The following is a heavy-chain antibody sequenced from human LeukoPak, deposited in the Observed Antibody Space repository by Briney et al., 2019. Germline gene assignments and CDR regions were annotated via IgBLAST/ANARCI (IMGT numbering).Heavy chain of an antibody. CDR1: GYTFTSYY. Sequence: ASVKVSCKASGYTFTSYYMHWVRQAPGQGLEWMGIINPSGGSTSYAQKFQGRVTMTRDTSTSTVYMELSSLGSEDTAVYYCARDGVRIAVAGTRYDYWGQGTLVTVSS. D-gene: IGHD6-19*01. J-gene: IGHJ4*02. CDR3: ARDGVRIAVAGTRYDY. V-gene: IGHV1-46*01. CDR2: INPSGGST.